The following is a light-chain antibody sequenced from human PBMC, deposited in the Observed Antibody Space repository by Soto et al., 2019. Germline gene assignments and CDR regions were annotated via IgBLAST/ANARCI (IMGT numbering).Light chain of an antibody. CDR3: HQEHPAPQT. CDR2: WAS. V-gene: IGKV4-1*01. Sequence: DIVMTQSPDSLAVSLGERATINCKSSPSVLYSPNTQNYLAWYQQKPGQPPKLLFSWASTRESGVPDRFSGSGSGTDCTLTITSLQAEDAAVYYCHQEHPAPQTFGQGTKVEIK. CDR1: PSVLYSPNTQNY. J-gene: IGKJ1*01.